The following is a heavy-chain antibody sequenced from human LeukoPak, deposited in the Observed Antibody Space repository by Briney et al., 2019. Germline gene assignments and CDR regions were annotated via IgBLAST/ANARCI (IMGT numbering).Heavy chain of an antibody. CDR2: IYSDNT. Sequence: GGSLRLSCAASGFTFSSYTMNWVRQAPGKGLEWVSFIYSDNTHYSDSVKGRFTISRDNSKNTLYLQMNSLRAEDTAVYYCARRAGAYSHPYDYWGQGTLVTVSS. CDR1: GFTFSSYT. V-gene: IGHV3-53*01. CDR3: ARRAGAYSHPYDY. D-gene: IGHD4/OR15-4a*01. J-gene: IGHJ4*02.